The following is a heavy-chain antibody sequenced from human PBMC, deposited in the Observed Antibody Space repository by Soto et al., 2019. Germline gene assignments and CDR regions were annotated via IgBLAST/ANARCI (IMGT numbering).Heavy chain of an antibody. CDR1: GFTFSSYG. CDR2: IWYDGSNK. J-gene: IGHJ3*02. Sequence: QVQLVESGGGVVQPGRSLRLSCAASGFTFSSYGMHWVRQAPGKGLGWVAVIWYDGSNKYYADSVKGRFTISRDNSKNTLYLQMNSLRAEDTAVYYCARDPENAFDIWGQGTMVTVSS. CDR3: ARDPENAFDI. V-gene: IGHV3-33*01.